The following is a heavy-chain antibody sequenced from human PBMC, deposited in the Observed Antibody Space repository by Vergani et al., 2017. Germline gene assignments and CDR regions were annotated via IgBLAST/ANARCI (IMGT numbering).Heavy chain of an antibody. D-gene: IGHD3-22*01. Sequence: EVQLLESGGDLVQPGGSLRLSCTASGFIFSTYDMSWVRQAPEKGLEWVSGMSSDGCSTYYADSVKGRFTISRDNSNNTLSLQMNSLTAEDPAIYYRAEPQGTSAYYCGGFDYWRQGILVTVSS. J-gene: IGHJ4*02. V-gene: IGHV3-23*01. CDR1: GFIFSTYD. CDR2: MSSDGCST. CDR3: AEPQGTSAYYCGGFDY.